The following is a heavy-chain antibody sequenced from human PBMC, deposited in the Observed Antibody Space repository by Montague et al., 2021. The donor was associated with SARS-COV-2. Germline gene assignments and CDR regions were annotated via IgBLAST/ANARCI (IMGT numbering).Heavy chain of an antibody. CDR1: GDSASSNSAT. Sequence: CAISGDSASSNSATWNWVRQSPSRGLEWLGRTYYRSKWYNDYAVSVRGRVTINPDTSKNQFSLQLNSVTPEDTAIYYCTSGREGNYNVMDVWGPGTTVTVSS. V-gene: IGHV6-1*01. D-gene: IGHD1-1*01. J-gene: IGHJ6*02. CDR3: TSGREGNYNVMDV. CDR2: TYYRSKWYN.